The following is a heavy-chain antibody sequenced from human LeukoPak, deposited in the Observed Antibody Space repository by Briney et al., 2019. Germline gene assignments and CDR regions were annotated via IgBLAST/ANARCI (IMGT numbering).Heavy chain of an antibody. CDR2: INHSGST. V-gene: IGHV4-34*01. CDR1: GASFNSDDQY. J-gene: IGHJ5*02. CDR3: ARGERREQQLVRENNWFDP. Sequence: SETLSLTCTVSGASFNSDDQYWSWIRQPPGKGLEWIGEINHSGSTNYNPSLKSRVTISVDTSKNQFSLKLSSVTAADTAVYYCARGERREQQLVRENNWFDPWGQGTLVTVSS. D-gene: IGHD6-13*01.